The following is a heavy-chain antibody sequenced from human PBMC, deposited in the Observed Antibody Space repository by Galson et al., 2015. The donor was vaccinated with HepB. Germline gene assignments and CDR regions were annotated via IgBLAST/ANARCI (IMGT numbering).Heavy chain of an antibody. V-gene: IGHV1-3*01. CDR2: INAGNGNT. Sequence: SVKVSCKASGYTFTSYAMHWVRQAPGQRLEWMGWINAGNGNTKYSQKFQGRVTITRDTSASTAYMELSSLRSEDTAVYYCARAACAGASCTRGGWFDPWGQGTLVTVSS. J-gene: IGHJ5*02. D-gene: IGHD2-2*01. CDR1: GYTFTSYA. CDR3: ARAACAGASCTRGGWFDP.